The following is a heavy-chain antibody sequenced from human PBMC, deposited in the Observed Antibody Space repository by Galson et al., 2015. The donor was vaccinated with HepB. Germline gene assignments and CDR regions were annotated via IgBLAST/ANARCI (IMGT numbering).Heavy chain of an antibody. CDR3: AGGPLGYGAVPAPLDY. CDR2: ISSSSSTI. CDR1: GFTFSSYS. D-gene: IGHD6-19*01. V-gene: IGHV3-48*04. Sequence: SLRLSCAASGFTFSSYSMNWVRQAPGKGLEWVSYISSSSSTIYYADSVKGRFTISRDNAKNSLYLQMNSLRAEDTAVYYCAGGPLGYGAVPAPLDYWGQGTLVTVSS. J-gene: IGHJ4*02.